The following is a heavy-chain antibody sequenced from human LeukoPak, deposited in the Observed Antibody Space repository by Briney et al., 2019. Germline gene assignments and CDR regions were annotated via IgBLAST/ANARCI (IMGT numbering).Heavy chain of an antibody. CDR2: ISGSGGSR. D-gene: IGHD3-22*01. Sequence: GGSLRLSCAASGFTFSSYAMSWVRQAPGKGLEWVSAISGSGGSRYYADSVKGRFTISRDNSKNTLYPQMNSLRAEDTAVYCCAKDRDYDSSGAFDYWGQGTLVTVSS. J-gene: IGHJ4*02. CDR1: GFTFSSYA. V-gene: IGHV3-23*01. CDR3: AKDRDYDSSGAFDY.